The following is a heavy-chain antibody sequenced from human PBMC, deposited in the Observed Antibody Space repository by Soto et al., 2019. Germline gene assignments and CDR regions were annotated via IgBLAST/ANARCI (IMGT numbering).Heavy chain of an antibody. Sequence: QVRLQHWGAGLLKPSETLSLTCAVHGGSFSGYYWSWIRQPPGKGLEWIGEITHSGSIHYNPSLKSRVTISADTPNNQFSLKLSSVTAADTALYYCARGSQWLDYWGQGALVTVSS. CDR1: GGSFSGYY. CDR2: ITHSGSI. CDR3: ARGSQWLDY. V-gene: IGHV4-34*01. D-gene: IGHD6-19*01. J-gene: IGHJ4*02.